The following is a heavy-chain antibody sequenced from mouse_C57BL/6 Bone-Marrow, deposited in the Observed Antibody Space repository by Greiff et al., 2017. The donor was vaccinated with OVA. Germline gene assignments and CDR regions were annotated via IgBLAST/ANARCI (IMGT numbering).Heavy chain of an antibody. Sequence: QVHVKQSGAELVKPGASVKISCKASGYAFSSYWMNWVKQRPGKGLEWIGQIYPGDGDTNYNGKFKGKATLTADKSSSTAYMQLSSLTSEDSAVYFCARWSSGRRDYWGQGTTLTVSS. D-gene: IGHD1-1*02. CDR3: ARWSSGRRDY. J-gene: IGHJ2*01. CDR1: GYAFSSYW. V-gene: IGHV1-80*01. CDR2: IYPGDGDT.